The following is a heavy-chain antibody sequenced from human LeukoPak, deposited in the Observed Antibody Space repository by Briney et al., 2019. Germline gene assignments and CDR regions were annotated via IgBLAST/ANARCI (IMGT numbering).Heavy chain of an antibody. D-gene: IGHD3-10*01. Sequence: GGSLRLSCAASGFTVSSNYMSWVRQAPGKGLEWVSVIYSGGSTYYADSVKGRFTISRDNSKNTLYLQMNSLRAEDTAVYYRARVLLWFGDRYFDYWGQGTLVTVSS. CDR3: ARVLLWFGDRYFDY. CDR1: GFTVSSNY. V-gene: IGHV3-66*01. J-gene: IGHJ4*02. CDR2: IYSGGST.